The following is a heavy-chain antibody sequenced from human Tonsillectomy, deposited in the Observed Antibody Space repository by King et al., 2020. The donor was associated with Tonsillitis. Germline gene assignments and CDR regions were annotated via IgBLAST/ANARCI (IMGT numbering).Heavy chain of an antibody. D-gene: IGHD5-18*01. CDR3: ARGWIQLWGDY. CDR2: IWYDGSNK. J-gene: IGHJ4*02. V-gene: IGHV3-33*08. Sequence: VQLVESGGGVVQPGRSLRLSCAASGFTFSSYGIHWVRQAPGKGLEWVAVIWYDGSNKYYADSVKGRFTISRDNSKNTVYLQMNSLRAEDTAVYYCARGWIQLWGDYWGQGTLVTVSS. CDR1: GFTFSSYG.